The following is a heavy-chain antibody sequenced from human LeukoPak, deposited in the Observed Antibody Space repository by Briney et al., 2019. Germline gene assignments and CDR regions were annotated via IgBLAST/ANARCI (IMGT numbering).Heavy chain of an antibody. CDR2: IYSSGST. CDR3: ASFYCSGGSCYQYFSYYYMDV. CDR1: GVSISSSSYY. Sequence: SSETLSLTCNVSGVSISSSSYYWGWIRQPPGKGLEWIGSIYSSGSTYYNSSLKSRVTISIDTSKNQVSLKMSSVTAADTAVYYCASFYCSGGSCYQYFSYYYMDVWGKGTMVTISS. J-gene: IGHJ6*03. D-gene: IGHD2-15*01. V-gene: IGHV4-39*01.